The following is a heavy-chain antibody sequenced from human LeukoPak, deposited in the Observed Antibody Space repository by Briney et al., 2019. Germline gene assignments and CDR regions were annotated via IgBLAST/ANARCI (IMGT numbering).Heavy chain of an antibody. J-gene: IGHJ4*02. CDR2: IIPILGIA. CDR3: ARGHGDYYMVDY. Sequence: GASVKVSCKASGGTFSSYAISWVRQAPGQGLEWMGRIIPILGIANYAQKFQGRVTITADKSTSTAYMELSSLRSEDTAVYYCARGHGDYYMVDYWGQGTLVTVSS. V-gene: IGHV1-69*04. CDR1: GGTFSSYA. D-gene: IGHD4-17*01.